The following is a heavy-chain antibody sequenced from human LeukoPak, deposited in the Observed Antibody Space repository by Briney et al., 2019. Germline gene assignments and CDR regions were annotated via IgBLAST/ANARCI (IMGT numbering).Heavy chain of an antibody. CDR2: IKHSGST. D-gene: IGHD3-3*01. CDR1: GGSFSGYY. Sequence: SETLSLTCAVYGGSFSGYYWSWIRQPPGKGLEWIGEIKHSGSTNYNPSLKSRVTISVDTSKNQFSLKLSSVTAADTAVYYCARGDFWSGYCQLDYWGQGTLVTVSS. V-gene: IGHV4-34*01. J-gene: IGHJ4*02. CDR3: ARGDFWSGYCQLDY.